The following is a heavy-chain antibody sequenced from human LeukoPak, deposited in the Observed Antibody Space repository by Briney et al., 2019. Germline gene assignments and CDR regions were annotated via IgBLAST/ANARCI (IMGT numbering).Heavy chain of an antibody. CDR3: ARLPQKRYMDV. CDR1: GGSFSGYY. Sequence: SETLSLTXAVYGGSFSGYYWSWIRQPPGKGLEWIGEINHSGSTNYNPSLKSRVTISVDTSKNQFSLKLSSVTAADTAVYYCARLPQKRYMDVWGKGTTVTVSS. V-gene: IGHV4-34*01. J-gene: IGHJ6*03. CDR2: INHSGST.